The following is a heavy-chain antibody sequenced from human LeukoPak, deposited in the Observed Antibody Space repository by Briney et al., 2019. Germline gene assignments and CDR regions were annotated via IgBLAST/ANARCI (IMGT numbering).Heavy chain of an antibody. CDR2: TNTNTGNP. J-gene: IGHJ3*02. D-gene: IGHD6-13*01. V-gene: IGHV7-4-1*02. Sequence: ASVKVSCKASGYTFTSYAMNWVRQASGQGLEWMGWTNTNTGNPTYAQGFTGRFVFSLDTSVSTAYLQISSLKAEDTAVYYCARDKGSSSWYRAFDIWGQGTMVTVSS. CDR3: ARDKGSSSWYRAFDI. CDR1: GYTFTSYA.